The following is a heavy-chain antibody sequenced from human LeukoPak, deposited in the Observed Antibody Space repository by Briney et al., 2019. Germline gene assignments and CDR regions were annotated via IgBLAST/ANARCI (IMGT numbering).Heavy chain of an antibody. V-gene: IGHV3-23*01. CDR3: ANIPNTNTSFGMVSSEDS. J-gene: IGHJ4*02. D-gene: IGHD3-3*01. CDR2: ISASGDTT. CDR1: GFTFSSYA. Sequence: GGPLRLSCAASGFTFSSYAMTWVRQAPGKGLEWVSVISASGDTTYYADSVKGRFAISRDNSKNMLLLQMNSLRAGDTAVYYWANIPNTNTSFGMVSSEDSWGQVTLVTVSS.